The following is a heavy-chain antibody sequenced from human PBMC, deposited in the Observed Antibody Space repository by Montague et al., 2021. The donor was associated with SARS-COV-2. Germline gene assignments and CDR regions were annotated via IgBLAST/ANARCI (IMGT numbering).Heavy chain of an antibody. V-gene: IGHV4-59*08. CDR2: IYYTGTT. D-gene: IGHD2-2*02. Sequence: SETLSLTCSVSGDSITTYYWSWIRQSPGRGLEWIGHIYYTGTTKYDPSLKSRVTISVDTSRRQFSLKLSSVTAADTAVYYCARHYGVVVPAAIYYYYGMDVWGQGTTVTVSS. J-gene: IGHJ6*02. CDR3: ARHYGVVVPAAIYYYYGMDV. CDR1: GDSITTYY.